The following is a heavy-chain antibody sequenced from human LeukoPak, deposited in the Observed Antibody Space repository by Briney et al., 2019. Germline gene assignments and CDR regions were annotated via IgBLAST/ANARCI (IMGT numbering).Heavy chain of an antibody. Sequence: GTSLRLSCTASGSTFSSFGMHWVRQAPGKGLEWVAVISYEGSNKYYTDSVKGRFSISRDNSKNTLYLQMNSLRAEDTAVYYCAKDWAAGGPHYFDFWGQGTLVTVSS. CDR2: ISYEGSNK. J-gene: IGHJ4*02. CDR3: AKDWAAGGPHYFDF. V-gene: IGHV3-30*18. D-gene: IGHD3-16*01. CDR1: GSTFSSFG.